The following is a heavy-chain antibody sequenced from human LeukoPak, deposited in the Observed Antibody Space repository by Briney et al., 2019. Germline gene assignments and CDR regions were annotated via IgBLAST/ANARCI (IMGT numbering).Heavy chain of an antibody. J-gene: IGHJ4*02. CDR2: IYYSGST. V-gene: IGHV4-59*08. Sequence: PSETLSLTCTVSGGFISSYYWSWVRQPPGKGLEWIGYIYYSGSTNYNPSLKSRVTISVDTSKNQFSLKLSSVTAADTAVYYCARSVGSGYSYGRYYFDYWGQGTLVTVSS. CDR1: GGFISSYY. CDR3: ARSVGSGYSYGRYYFDY. D-gene: IGHD5-18*01.